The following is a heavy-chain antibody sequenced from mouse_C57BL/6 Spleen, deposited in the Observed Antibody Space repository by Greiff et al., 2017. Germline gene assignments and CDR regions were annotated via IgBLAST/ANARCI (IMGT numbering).Heavy chain of an antibody. D-gene: IGHD3-3*01. J-gene: IGHJ2*01. V-gene: IGHV1-26*01. CDR1: GYTFTDYY. CDR3: ARYPLEGYFDY. Sequence: VQLQQSGPELVKPGASVKISCKASGYTFTDYYMNWVKQSHGKSLEWIGDINPNNGGTSYNQKFKGKATLTVDKSSSTAYMELRSLTSEDSAVYYCARYPLEGYFDYWGQGTTLTVSS. CDR2: INPNNGGT.